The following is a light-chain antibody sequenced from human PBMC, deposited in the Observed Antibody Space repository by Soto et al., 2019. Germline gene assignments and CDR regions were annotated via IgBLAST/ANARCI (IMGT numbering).Light chain of an antibody. CDR1: SSDVGGYNY. CDR2: EVS. V-gene: IGLV2-8*01. J-gene: IGLJ2*01. Sequence: QSALTQPASVSGSPGQSITISCTGTSSDVGGYNYVSWYQQYPGKAPKVMIYEVSKRPSGVPDRFSGSKSGNTASLTVSGLQADDEADYYCSSYAGSNNLVFGGGTKLTVL. CDR3: SSYAGSNNLV.